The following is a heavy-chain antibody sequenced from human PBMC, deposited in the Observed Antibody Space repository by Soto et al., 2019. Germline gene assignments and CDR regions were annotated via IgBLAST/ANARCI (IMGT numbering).Heavy chain of an antibody. Sequence: ASVKVSCKASGGTFSSYAISWVRQAPGQGLEWMGGIISIFGTANYAQKFQGRVTITADESTSTAYMELSSLRSDDTAVYYCARGTMMTYRMDVWGQGTTVTVPS. CDR1: GGTFSSYA. CDR2: IISIFGTA. V-gene: IGHV1-69*13. J-gene: IGHJ6*02. CDR3: ARGTMMTYRMDV. D-gene: IGHD3-22*01.